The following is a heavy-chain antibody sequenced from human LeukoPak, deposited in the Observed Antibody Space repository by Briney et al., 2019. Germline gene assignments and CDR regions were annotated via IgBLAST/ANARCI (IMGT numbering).Heavy chain of an antibody. CDR1: GGSISSGGYY. CDR3: ASAYGGKGANLDY. Sequence: PSETLSLTCTVSGGSISSGGYYWSWIRQHPGKGLEWIGYIYYSGCTYYNPSLKSRVTISVDTSKTQFSLKLSSVTAAATAVYYCASAYGGKGANLDYWGQGTLVTVSS. CDR2: IYYSGCT. V-gene: IGHV4-31*03. J-gene: IGHJ4*02. D-gene: IGHD4-23*01.